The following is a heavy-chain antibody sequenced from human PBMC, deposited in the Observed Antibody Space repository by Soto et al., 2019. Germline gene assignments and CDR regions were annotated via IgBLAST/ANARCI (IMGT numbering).Heavy chain of an antibody. CDR3: ATANYIWGSYRYDAFDI. Sequence: ASVKVSCKVSGYTLTELSMHWVRQAPGKGLEWMGGFDPEDGETIYAQKFQGRVTMTEDTSTDTAYMELSSLRSEDTAVYYCATANYIWGSYRYDAFDIWGQGTMVTVSS. CDR1: GYTLTELS. CDR2: FDPEDGET. V-gene: IGHV1-24*01. J-gene: IGHJ3*02. D-gene: IGHD3-16*02.